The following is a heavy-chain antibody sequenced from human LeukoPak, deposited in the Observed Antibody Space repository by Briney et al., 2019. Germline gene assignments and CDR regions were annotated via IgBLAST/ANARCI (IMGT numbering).Heavy chain of an antibody. J-gene: IGHJ6*04. CDR2: ISYDGSNK. Sequence: GGSLRLSCAASGFTFSSYGMHWVRQAPGKGLEWGAVISYDGSNKYYADSVKGRFTISRDNSKNTPYLQMNSLRAEDTAVYYCARDTGYCSGGSCYSRVMDVWGKGTTVTVSS. CDR1: GFTFSSYG. D-gene: IGHD2-15*01. CDR3: ARDTGYCSGGSCYSRVMDV. V-gene: IGHV3-30*05.